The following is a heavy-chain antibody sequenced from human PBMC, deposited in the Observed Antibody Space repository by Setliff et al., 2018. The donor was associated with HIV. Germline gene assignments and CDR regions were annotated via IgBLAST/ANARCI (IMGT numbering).Heavy chain of an antibody. Sequence: PGGSLRLSCAASGFTFSYYAMHWVRQAPGKGLEWVAVISYDGSNKYYADSVKGRFTISRDNSKNTLYLQMNSLRAEDTAVYYCAKGAVRGVISYYYYYMDVWGKGTTVTVSS. J-gene: IGHJ6*03. D-gene: IGHD3-10*01. CDR1: GFTFSYYA. CDR3: AKGAVRGVISYYYYYMDV. CDR2: ISYDGSNK. V-gene: IGHV3-30*01.